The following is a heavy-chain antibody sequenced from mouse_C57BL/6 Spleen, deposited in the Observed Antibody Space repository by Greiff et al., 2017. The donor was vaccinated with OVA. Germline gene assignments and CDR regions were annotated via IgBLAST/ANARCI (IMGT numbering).Heavy chain of an antibody. J-gene: IGHJ2*01. D-gene: IGHD1-1*01. V-gene: IGHV1-54*01. CDR2: INPESGGT. Sequence: QVQLQQSGAELVRPGTSVKVSCKASGYAFTNYLIEWVKQRPGQGLEWIGVINPESGGTNYNEKFKGKATLTADKSSSTAYMQLSSLTSEDSAVYFCARRYGSSYYFDYWGQGTTLTVSS. CDR3: ARRYGSSYYFDY. CDR1: GYAFTNYL.